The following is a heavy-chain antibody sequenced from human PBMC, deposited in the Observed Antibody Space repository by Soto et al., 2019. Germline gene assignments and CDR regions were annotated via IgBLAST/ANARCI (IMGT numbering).Heavy chain of an antibody. CDR1: GGSISSYY. CDR3: ARALSSAAGLYFDF. Sequence: RSLTCTVSGGSISSYYWSWIRQPAGKGMEWIGRIHTTDGTNYNPSLKSRVTMSIDTSNNQFSLKLSSLTAADTAVYYCARALSSAAGLYFDFWGQGTLVTVSS. D-gene: IGHD6-13*01. CDR2: IHTTDGT. V-gene: IGHV4-4*07. J-gene: IGHJ4*02.